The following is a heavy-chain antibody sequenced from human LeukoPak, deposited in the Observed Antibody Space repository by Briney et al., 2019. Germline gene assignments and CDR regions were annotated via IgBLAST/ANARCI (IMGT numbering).Heavy chain of an antibody. D-gene: IGHD3-22*01. CDR3: ARASYYYDSSGYPVIYFDY. V-gene: IGHV4-59*01. Sequence: PSETLSLTCSVSGGSISSYYWRWIRQPPRTALSWIGYIYYSGSTNYNPSLKSRVTISVDTSKNQFSLKLSSVTAADTAVYYCARASYYYDSSGYPVIYFDYWGQGTLVTVSS. J-gene: IGHJ4*02. CDR2: IYYSGST. CDR1: GGSISSYY.